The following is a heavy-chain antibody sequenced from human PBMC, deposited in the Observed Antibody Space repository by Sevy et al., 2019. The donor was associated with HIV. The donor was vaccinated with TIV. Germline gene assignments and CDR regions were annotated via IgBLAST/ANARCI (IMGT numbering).Heavy chain of an antibody. J-gene: IGHJ6*03. CDR1: GFTFSSYA. CDR2: ISGSGGST. CDR3: AKDGRVGALGIPYYYMDV. D-gene: IGHD1-26*01. Sequence: GGSLRLSCAASGFTFSSYAMSWVRQAPGKGLEWVSAISGSGGSTYYADSVKGRFTISRDNSKNTLYLQMNSLRAEDTAVYYCAKDGRVGALGIPYYYMDVWGKGTTVTVSS. V-gene: IGHV3-23*01.